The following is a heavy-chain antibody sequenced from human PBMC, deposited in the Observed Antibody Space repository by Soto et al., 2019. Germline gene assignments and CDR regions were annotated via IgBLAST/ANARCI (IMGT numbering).Heavy chain of an antibody. V-gene: IGHV3-23*04. CDR1: GFSFRNYA. Sequence: DEQLVESGGCSLQPGGSLRLSCAASGFSFRNYAMTWVRQSPGKGLEWVSLISSGGGTTNYADYVKGRFSISRDNSQNMLYLQMNGLRGEDTALYYCAKLKGGLGRFYGMDAWGQGTMVIVSS. CDR2: ISSGGGTT. CDR3: AKLKGGLGRFYGMDA. D-gene: IGHD3-3*01. J-gene: IGHJ6*02.